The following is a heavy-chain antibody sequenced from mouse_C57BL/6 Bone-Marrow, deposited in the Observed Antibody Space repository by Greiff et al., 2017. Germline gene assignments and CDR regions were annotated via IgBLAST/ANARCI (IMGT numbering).Heavy chain of an antibody. J-gene: IGHJ2*01. CDR1: GYTFTSYW. D-gene: IGHD3-2*02. Sequence: QVQLQQPGAELVKPGASVKMSCKASGYTFTSYWITWVKQRPGQGLEWIGDIYPTSGRTNYNEKFKSKAILTVDTSSNTAYMQLSSLTSEDYAVFYCTLTDSVRRSFANWGQGTTLSVSS. CDR3: TLTDSVRRSFAN. CDR2: IYPTSGRT. V-gene: IGHV1-55*01.